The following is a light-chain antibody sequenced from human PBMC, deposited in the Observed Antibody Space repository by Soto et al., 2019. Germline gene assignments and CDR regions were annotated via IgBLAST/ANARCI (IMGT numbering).Light chain of an antibody. J-gene: IGLJ1*01. CDR1: SSDVGGYKY. CDR3: TSKTSTSPYV. CDR2: EVS. V-gene: IGLV2-14*01. Sequence: QSVLTQPASVSGSPGQSITISCTGTSSDVGGYKYVSWYQQHPGKAPKFLIYEVSNRPSGVSSRFPGSKSGNTASLTISGLQAEDEADYYCTSKTSTSPYVFGTGTKSPS.